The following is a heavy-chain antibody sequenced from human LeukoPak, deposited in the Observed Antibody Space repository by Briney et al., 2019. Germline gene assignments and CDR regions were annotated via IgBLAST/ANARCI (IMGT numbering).Heavy chain of an antibody. CDR1: GYAFTGYY. V-gene: IGHV1-2*02. CDR3: ATLRSYRDY. J-gene: IGHJ4*02. D-gene: IGHD1-26*01. Sequence: ASVKVSCKASGYAFTGYYMHWVRQAPGQGLEWMGWINPNSGGTNYAQKFQGRVNMTRDAAISTAYMELSRLRSDDTGVYYCATLRSYRDYWGQGTLVTVSS. CDR2: INPNSGGT.